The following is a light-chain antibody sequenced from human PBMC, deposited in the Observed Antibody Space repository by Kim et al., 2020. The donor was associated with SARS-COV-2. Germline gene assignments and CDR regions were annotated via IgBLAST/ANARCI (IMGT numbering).Light chain of an antibody. J-gene: IGKJ2*03. CDR2: AAS. Sequence: EIVLTQSPGTLSLSPGEKATLSCRTSQSVVNNYLGWYQQKPGQDPRLLIFAASSRATGIPDRFSGSGSGTDFTLTIDRVAPEDVAVYYCQQFGSSPPYSFGQGTKLEI. CDR1: QSVVNNY. V-gene: IGKV3-20*01. CDR3: QQFGSSPPYS.